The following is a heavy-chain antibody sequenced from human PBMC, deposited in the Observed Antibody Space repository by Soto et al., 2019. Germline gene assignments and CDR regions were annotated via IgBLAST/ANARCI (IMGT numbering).Heavy chain of an antibody. V-gene: IGHV3-11*05. Sequence: QVQLVESGGGLVKPGGSLRLSCAASGFTFSDYYMSWIRQAPGKGLEWVSYISPSSGYTNYADSVKGRFTISRDSAKNSLYLRINSLIDEDTAVYYCARSYSSGYEYYYAMDVWGQGTTVTVSS. J-gene: IGHJ6*02. CDR2: ISPSSGYT. CDR1: GFTFSDYY. CDR3: ARSYSSGYEYYYAMDV. D-gene: IGHD3-22*01.